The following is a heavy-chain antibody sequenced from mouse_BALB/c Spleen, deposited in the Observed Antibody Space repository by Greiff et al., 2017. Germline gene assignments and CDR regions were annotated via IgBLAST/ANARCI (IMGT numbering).Heavy chain of an antibody. CDR1: GFTFSSYA. CDR2: ISSGGST. J-gene: IGHJ2*01. CDR3: ARGGGNNVFDY. V-gene: IGHV5-6-5*01. Sequence: EVKVVESGGGLVKPGGSLKLSCAASGFTFSSYAMSWVRQTPEKRLEWVASISSGGSTYYPDSVKGRFTISRDNARNILYLQMSSLRSEDTAMYYGARGGGNNVFDYWGQGTTLTVSS. D-gene: IGHD2-1*01.